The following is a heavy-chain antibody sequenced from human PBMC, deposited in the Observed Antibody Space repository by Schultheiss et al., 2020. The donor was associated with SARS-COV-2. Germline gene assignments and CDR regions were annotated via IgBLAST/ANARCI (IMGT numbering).Heavy chain of an antibody. CDR1: GFIFSGSV. J-gene: IGHJ4*02. D-gene: IGHD3-10*01. CDR3: ARGVAGFGSRHCFDY. V-gene: IGHV3-23*01. CDR2: ISGGGGST. Sequence: GGSLRLSCAASGFIFSGSVMHWVRQAPGKGLEWVSAISGGGGSTYYADSVKGRFTISRDSSKNTLFLQMNSLRAEDTAVYYCARGVAGFGSRHCFDYWGQGTLVTVSS.